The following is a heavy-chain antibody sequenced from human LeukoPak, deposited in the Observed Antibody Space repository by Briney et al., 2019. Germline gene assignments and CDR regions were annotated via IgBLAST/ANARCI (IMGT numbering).Heavy chain of an antibody. D-gene: IGHD3-10*01. CDR1: GFTFTNYG. CDR3: ARDLSPVVRASPMGY. J-gene: IGHJ4*02. V-gene: IGHV3-30*03. CDR2: ITYDGYYK. Sequence: GGSLRLPCAASGFTFTNYGMHWVRQAPGKGLEWVALITYDGYYKYYSDSVKGRFTISSDTSKNTLYLQMNSLRAEDTAVYYCARDLSPVVRASPMGYWGQGTPVTVSS.